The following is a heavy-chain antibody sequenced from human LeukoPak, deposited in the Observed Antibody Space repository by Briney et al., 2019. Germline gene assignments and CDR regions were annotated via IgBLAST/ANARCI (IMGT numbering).Heavy chain of an antibody. Sequence: ASVKVSCKASGYTFTGYYMHWVRQAPGQGLEWMGWINPNSGGTNYAQKFQGRVTMTRDTSTSTVYMELSSLRSEDTAVYYCARDYAVYCGGDCYNRFDYWGQGTLVAVSS. CDR1: GYTFTGYY. V-gene: IGHV1-2*02. J-gene: IGHJ4*02. CDR3: ARDYAVYCGGDCYNRFDY. CDR2: INPNSGGT. D-gene: IGHD2-21*02.